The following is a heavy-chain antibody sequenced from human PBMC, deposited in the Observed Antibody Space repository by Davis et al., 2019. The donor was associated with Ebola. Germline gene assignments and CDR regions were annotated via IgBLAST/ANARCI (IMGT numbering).Heavy chain of an antibody. CDR3: ARGDSDSSGYLLHPHPFDP. V-gene: IGHV1-69*13. CDR2: IIPIFGTA. Sequence: AASVKVSCKASGYTFTSYAMHWVRQAPGQRLEWMGGIIPIFGTANYAQKFQGRVTITADESTSTAYMELSSLRSEDTAVYYCARGDSDSSGYLLHPHPFDPWGQGTLVTVSS. D-gene: IGHD3-22*01. J-gene: IGHJ5*02. CDR1: GYTFTSYA.